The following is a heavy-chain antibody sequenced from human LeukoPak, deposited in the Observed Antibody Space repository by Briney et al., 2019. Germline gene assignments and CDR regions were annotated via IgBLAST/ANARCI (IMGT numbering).Heavy chain of an antibody. CDR1: GGSISSYY. CDR3: ARMDSSSWYYFDY. Sequence: SETLSLTCTVSGGSISSYYGSWIRQPPGKGLEWIGRIYTSGSTNYNPSLKSRVTMSVDTSKSQFSLKLSSVTAADTAVYYCARMDSSSWYYFDYWGQGTLVTVSS. D-gene: IGHD6-13*01. J-gene: IGHJ4*02. CDR2: IYTSGST. V-gene: IGHV4-4*07.